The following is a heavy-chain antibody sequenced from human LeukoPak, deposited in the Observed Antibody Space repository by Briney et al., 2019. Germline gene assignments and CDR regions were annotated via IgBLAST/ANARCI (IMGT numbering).Heavy chain of an antibody. CDR1: GGTFSRHT. Sequence: SVKVSCKASGGTFSRHTISWVRQSPGQGLEWMGGITPMFGTSNYAQTFRGRVTITADESTSTAYVELSSLRSEDTAVYYCARLGQMATDDYWGQGTLVTVSS. CDR3: ARLGQMATDDY. CDR2: ITPMFGTS. D-gene: IGHD5-24*01. V-gene: IGHV1-69*13. J-gene: IGHJ4*02.